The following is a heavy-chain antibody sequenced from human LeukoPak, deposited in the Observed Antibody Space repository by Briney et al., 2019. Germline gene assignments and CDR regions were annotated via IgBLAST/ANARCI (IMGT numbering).Heavy chain of an antibody. D-gene: IGHD5-24*01. CDR1: GGSISSYY. Sequence: SETLSLTCTVSGGSISSYYWSWIRQPPGKGLEWIGYIYYSGTTNYNPSLKSRVTISVDTSKNQFSLKLSSVTAADTAVYYCARAGYNWEHDYWGQGTLVTVSS. CDR2: IYYSGTT. J-gene: IGHJ4*02. V-gene: IGHV4-59*12. CDR3: ARAGYNWEHDY.